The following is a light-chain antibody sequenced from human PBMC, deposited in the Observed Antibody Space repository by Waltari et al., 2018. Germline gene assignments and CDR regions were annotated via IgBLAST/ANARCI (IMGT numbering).Light chain of an antibody. Sequence: EIVLTQSPAILSLSPGESATLSCRARQSVNSYLAWYQQKPGQAPRLLIYDASNRATGIPARFVGTGSGTDFTLTITRLEPEDFAVYYCQERSNWPGGSFGGGTKVEIK. CDR2: DAS. V-gene: IGKV3-11*01. J-gene: IGKJ4*01. CDR1: QSVNSY. CDR3: QERSNWPGGS.